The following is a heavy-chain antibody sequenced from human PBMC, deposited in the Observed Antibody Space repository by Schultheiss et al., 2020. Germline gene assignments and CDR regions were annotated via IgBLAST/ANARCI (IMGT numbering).Heavy chain of an antibody. J-gene: IGHJ6*02. V-gene: IGHV3-33*01. Sequence: GESLKISCAASGFTFSSYGMHWVRQAPGKGLEWVAVIWYDGSNKYYADSVKGRFTISRDNSKNTLYLQMNSLRAEDTAVYYCARSYGLDYYGMDVWGQGTTVTVSS. CDR2: IWYDGSNK. D-gene: IGHD3/OR15-3a*01. CDR1: GFTFSSYG. CDR3: ARSYGLDYYGMDV.